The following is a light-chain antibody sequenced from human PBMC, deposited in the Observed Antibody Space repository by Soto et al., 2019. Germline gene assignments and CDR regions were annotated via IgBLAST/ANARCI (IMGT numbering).Light chain of an antibody. Sequence: AIQLTQSPSSLSASVGDRVTITCRASQGISSALAWYQQKPAKAPKLLIYDASSLESGVPSRFSGSGSGTDFSLTISSLQPEDFATYYCQQFNNYVLTFGGGTKV. CDR2: DAS. CDR1: QGISSA. V-gene: IGKV1D-13*01. J-gene: IGKJ4*01. CDR3: QQFNNYVLT.